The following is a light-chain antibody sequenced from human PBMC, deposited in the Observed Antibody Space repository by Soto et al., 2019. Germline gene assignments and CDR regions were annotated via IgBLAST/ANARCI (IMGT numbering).Light chain of an antibody. Sequence: DIQMTQSPSSLSASVGDRVTITCRASQSISSYLNWYQQRPGKAPELLIYAASSLQSGVPSRFSGSGSGTDFTLTISSLQPEDFATYYCQQANSFPWTFGQGTKVDIK. V-gene: IGKV1-39*01. CDR3: QQANSFPWT. CDR1: QSISSY. CDR2: AAS. J-gene: IGKJ1*01.